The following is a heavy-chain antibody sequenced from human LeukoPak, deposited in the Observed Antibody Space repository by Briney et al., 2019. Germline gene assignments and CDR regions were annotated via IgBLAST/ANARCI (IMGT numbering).Heavy chain of an antibody. CDR2: IFYSGTT. CDR1: GGSISSSSYY. V-gene: IGHV4-39*01. J-gene: IGHJ4*02. Sequence: PSETLSLTCTVSGGSISSSSYYWGWIRQPPGKGLEWIGNIFYSGTTYYNPSLKSRFTISVDTSKNQFSLKMRSVTAADTAVYYCARVLRGGTYYFDYWGQGTPVTVSS. CDR3: ARVLRGGTYYFDY. D-gene: IGHD1-26*01.